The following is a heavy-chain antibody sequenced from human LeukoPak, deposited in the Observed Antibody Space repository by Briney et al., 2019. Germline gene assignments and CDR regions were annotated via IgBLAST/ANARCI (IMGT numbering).Heavy chain of an antibody. J-gene: IGHJ4*02. Sequence: GGSLRLSCAASGFTFSNYWMSWVRQAPGKGLEFMANIKEAGSEKYYVDSVEGRFTISRDNDKNSVHLQMNNLRAEDTAVYYCARGGGMRSWYDFDYWGQGILVTVSS. CDR3: ARGGGMRSWYDFDY. V-gene: IGHV3-7*04. D-gene: IGHD6-13*01. CDR2: IKEAGSEK. CDR1: GFTFSNYW.